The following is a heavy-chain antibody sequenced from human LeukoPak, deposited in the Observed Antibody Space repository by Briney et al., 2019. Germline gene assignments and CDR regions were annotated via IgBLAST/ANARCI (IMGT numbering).Heavy chain of an antibody. J-gene: IGHJ4*02. Sequence: GESLKISCRGSGYIFSDYWIGWVRQMPGRGLEWMGIIYAGDSDTRYMPSFQGQVTISGDKSINTAYLQWSSLKASDTAVYFCARERGYYCSTGSCYFDFWGQGTLVTVSS. CDR1: GYIFSDYW. D-gene: IGHD2-15*01. CDR2: IYAGDSDT. V-gene: IGHV5-51*01. CDR3: ARERGYYCSTGSCYFDF.